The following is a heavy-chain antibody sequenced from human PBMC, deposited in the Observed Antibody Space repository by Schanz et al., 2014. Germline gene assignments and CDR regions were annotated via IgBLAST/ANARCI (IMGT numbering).Heavy chain of an antibody. CDR1: GFTFRDYY. CDR2: LSGSGGST. D-gene: IGHD2-15*01. CDR3: ARDRGYCSGGSCLTFDY. J-gene: IGHJ4*02. V-gene: IGHV3-23*04. Sequence: EQLVESGGGLVKPGGSLRLSCAASGFTFRDYYMSWIRQAPGKGLEWVSALSGSGGSTYYADSVKGRFTISRDNSKNTLYLQMNTLRAEDTAVYYCARDRGYCSGGSCLTFDYWGQGTLVTVSS.